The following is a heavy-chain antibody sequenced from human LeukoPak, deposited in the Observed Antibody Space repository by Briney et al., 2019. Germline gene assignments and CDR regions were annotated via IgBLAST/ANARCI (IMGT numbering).Heavy chain of an antibody. V-gene: IGHV4-4*07. CDR1: GGSISSYY. Sequence: PSETLSLTCTVSGGSISSYYWSWIRQPAGKGLEWIGRIYTSGSTNYNPSLKSRVTMSVDTSKNQFSLNLSSVTAADTAVYYCARVGGLGFVGTFDYWGQGTLVTVSS. CDR3: ARVGGLGFVGTFDY. CDR2: IYTSGST. D-gene: IGHD1-1*01. J-gene: IGHJ4*02.